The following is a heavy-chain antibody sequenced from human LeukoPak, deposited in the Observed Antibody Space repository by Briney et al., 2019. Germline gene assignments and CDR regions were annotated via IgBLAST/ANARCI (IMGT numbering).Heavy chain of an antibody. D-gene: IGHD5-18*01. CDR2: IYCSGST. CDR1: GGSISSYY. J-gene: IGHJ4*02. Sequence: SETLSLTCTVSGGSISSYYWSWIRQPPGKGLEWIGNIYCSGSTNYNPSLKSRVTISVDTSKNQFSLKLSSVTAADTAVYYCARVDTAMVLDYWGQGTLVTVSS. V-gene: IGHV4-59*01. CDR3: ARVDTAMVLDY.